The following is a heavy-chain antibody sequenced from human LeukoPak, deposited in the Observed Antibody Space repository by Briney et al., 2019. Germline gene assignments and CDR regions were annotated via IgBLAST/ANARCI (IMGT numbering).Heavy chain of an antibody. CDR2: IKSKTDGGTA. Sequence: GGSLRLSCAASGFTFSDYYMSWVRQAPGKGLEWVGRIKSKTDGGTADYAAPVKGRFTISRDDSKNTLYLQMNSLKTEDTAVYYCTKYYYDSSGYLYYFDYWGQETLVTVSS. V-gene: IGHV3-15*01. CDR1: GFTFSDYY. CDR3: TKYYYDSSGYLYYFDY. D-gene: IGHD3-22*01. J-gene: IGHJ4*02.